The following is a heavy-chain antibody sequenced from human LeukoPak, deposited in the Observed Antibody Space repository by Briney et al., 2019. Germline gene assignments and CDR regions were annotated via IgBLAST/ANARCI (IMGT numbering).Heavy chain of an antibody. CDR2: MYYSGRT. D-gene: IGHD1-14*01. CDR3: ATGIG. V-gene: IGHV4-59*08. CDR1: GGPISSYY. Sequence: SETLSLTCTVSGGPISSYYWSWIRQPPGKGLEWIGYMYYSGRTNYNPSLKSRVTISVDTSKNQLSLKLNSVTAADTAVYYCATGIGWGQGTLVTVSS. J-gene: IGHJ4*02.